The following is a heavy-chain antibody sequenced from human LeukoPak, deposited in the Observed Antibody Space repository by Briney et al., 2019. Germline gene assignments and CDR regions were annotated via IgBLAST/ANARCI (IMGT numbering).Heavy chain of an antibody. J-gene: IGHJ4*02. CDR2: IIPIFGTA. V-gene: IGHV1-69*05. CDR3: ARGPYSSSLHFDY. D-gene: IGHD6-6*01. Sequence: SVKVSCKASGGTFSSYAISWVRQAPGQGLEWMGGIIPIFGTANCAQKFQGRVTITTDESTSTAYMELSSLRSEDTAVYYCARGPYSSSLHFDYWGQGTLVTVSS. CDR1: GGTFSSYA.